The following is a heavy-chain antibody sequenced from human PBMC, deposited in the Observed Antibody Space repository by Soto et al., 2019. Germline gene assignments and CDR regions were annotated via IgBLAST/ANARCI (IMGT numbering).Heavy chain of an antibody. D-gene: IGHD3-10*01. V-gene: IGHV3-9*01. CDR2: ISWNSGSI. CDR1: GFTFDDYA. Sequence: GGSLRLSCAASGFTFDDYAMHWVRQAPGKGLEWVSGISWNSGSIGYADSVKGRFTISRDNAKNSLYLQMNSLRAEDTALYYCAKAPTLSGPYQHWGQGTLVTVSS. J-gene: IGHJ1*01. CDR3: AKAPTLSGPYQH.